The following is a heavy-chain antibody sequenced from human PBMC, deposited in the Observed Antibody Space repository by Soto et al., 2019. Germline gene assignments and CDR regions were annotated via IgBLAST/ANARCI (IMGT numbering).Heavy chain of an antibody. CDR1: GFTFNAYS. V-gene: IGHV3-23*01. D-gene: IGHD1-1*01. CDR2: ISTTGGST. J-gene: IGHJ4*02. CDR3: ARPVGATYNFRY. Sequence: DVQLLESGGSLVQPGGSLRQSCAASGFTFNAYSLSWVRQAPGEGLEWVSAISTTGGSTYYTDSVKGRFAISRDNSQNTLYLQMNSLRADDTAVYYCARPVGATYNFRYWGQGTLVTVSS.